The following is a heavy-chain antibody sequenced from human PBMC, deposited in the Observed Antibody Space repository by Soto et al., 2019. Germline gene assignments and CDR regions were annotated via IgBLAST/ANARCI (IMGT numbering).Heavy chain of an antibody. J-gene: IGHJ4*02. CDR2: IYSGGST. Sequence: GSLRLSCAASGFTVSSNYMSWVRQAPGKGLEWVSVIYSGGSTYYADSVKGRFTISRDNSKNTLYLQMNSLRADDTAVYYCARGRTMVRGVIVPYYFDYWGQGTLVTVSS. D-gene: IGHD3-10*01. V-gene: IGHV3-53*01. CDR1: GFTVSSNY. CDR3: ARGRTMVRGVIVPYYFDY.